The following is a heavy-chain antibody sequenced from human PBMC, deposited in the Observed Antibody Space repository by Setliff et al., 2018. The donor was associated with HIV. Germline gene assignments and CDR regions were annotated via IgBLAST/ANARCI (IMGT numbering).Heavy chain of an antibody. Sequence: PSETLSLTCTVSGGSISSSYWWSWVRQSPGKGLEWIASIRSSGDTYYNPSIQSRVIISVDTSNNQISLKLTSVTAADTAVYYCTIPAASLAPNWGRGTQVTVSS. V-gene: IGHV4-39*01. J-gene: IGHJ4*02. CDR1: GGSISSSYW. CDR3: TIPAASLAPN. CDR2: IRSSGDT.